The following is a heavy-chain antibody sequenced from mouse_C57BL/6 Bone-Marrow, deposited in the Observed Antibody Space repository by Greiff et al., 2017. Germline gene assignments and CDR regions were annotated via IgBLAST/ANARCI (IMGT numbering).Heavy chain of an antibody. J-gene: IGHJ2*01. V-gene: IGHV1-26*01. Sequence: EVKLQQSGPELVKPGASVKISCKASGYTFTDYYMNWVKQSHGKSLEWIGDINPNNGGTSYNQKFKGKATLTVDKSSSTAYMELRSLTSEDSAVYYCARVYGSSYGDYWGQGTTLTVSS. D-gene: IGHD1-1*01. CDR3: ARVYGSSYGDY. CDR2: INPNNGGT. CDR1: GYTFTDYY.